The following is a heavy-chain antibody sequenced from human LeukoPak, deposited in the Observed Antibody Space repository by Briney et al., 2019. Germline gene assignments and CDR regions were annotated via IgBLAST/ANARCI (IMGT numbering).Heavy chain of an antibody. CDR2: IHYSGST. CDR3: ATRRNSDFQGFDY. D-gene: IGHD3-3*01. Sequence: PSETLSLTCTASGGSISNTNYYWGWIRQPPGKGLEWIGNIHYSGSTYYNPSLKSRVTISVDTSKNQFSLNLSSVTAADTAVYYCATRRNSDFQGFDYWGQGTLVTVSS. CDR1: GGSISNTNYY. J-gene: IGHJ4*02. V-gene: IGHV4-39*01.